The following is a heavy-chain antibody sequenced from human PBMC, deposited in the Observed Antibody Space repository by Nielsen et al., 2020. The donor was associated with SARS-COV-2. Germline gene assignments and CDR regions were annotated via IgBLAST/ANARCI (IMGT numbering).Heavy chain of an antibody. V-gene: IGHV3-33*06. CDR2: IWYDGGNE. J-gene: IGHJ1*01. D-gene: IGHD5-18*01. CDR1: GFTFSSYA. Sequence: GGSLRLSCAASGFTFSSYAMHWVRQAPGKGLEWVAVIWYDGGNEYYADSVKRRFTISRDNSKNTLYVQMNSLRAEDTAVYFCAKGSVYMEYFDHWGQGTLVTVSS. CDR3: AKGSVYMEYFDH.